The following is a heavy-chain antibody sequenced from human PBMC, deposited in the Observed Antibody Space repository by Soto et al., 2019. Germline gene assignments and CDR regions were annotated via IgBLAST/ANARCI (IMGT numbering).Heavy chain of an antibody. Sequence: AGGSLRLSCATSGFTFSSYALHWVRQAPGKGLEWVAVISYDGINKYYADSVKGRFTISGDSSRNTMYLQMNSLKAEDTAVYYCARDYGKLNPWGQGTLVTVSS. J-gene: IGHJ5*02. D-gene: IGHD2-15*01. CDR1: GFTFSSYA. CDR3: ARDYGKLNP. CDR2: ISYDGINK. V-gene: IGHV3-30-3*01.